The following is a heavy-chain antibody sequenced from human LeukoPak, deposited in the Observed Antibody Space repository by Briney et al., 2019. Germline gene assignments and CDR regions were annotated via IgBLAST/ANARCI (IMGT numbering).Heavy chain of an antibody. CDR1: GYTFTGYY. Sequence: GASVKVSCKASGYTFTGYYMHWVRQAPGQELEWMGWISANNANRNYALKVQGRVTMTTDTSTSTAYMEVRSLRSDDTAVYYCMRDRYCTNGVCTEWFDPWGQGTLVTVSS. CDR2: ISANNANR. J-gene: IGHJ5*02. CDR3: MRDRYCTNGVCTEWFDP. D-gene: IGHD2-8*01. V-gene: IGHV1-18*04.